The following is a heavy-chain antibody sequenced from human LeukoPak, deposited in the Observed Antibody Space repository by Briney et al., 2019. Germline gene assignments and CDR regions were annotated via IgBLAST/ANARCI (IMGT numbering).Heavy chain of an antibody. D-gene: IGHD3-10*01. CDR1: GFTFSSYE. CDR2: ISSGGSTI. V-gene: IGHV3-48*03. Sequence: GSLRLSCAASGFTFSSYEMNWVRQAPGKGLEWVSYISSGGSTIYYADSVRGRFTISRDNAKNSLYLQMNSLRAEDTAVYYCARAKLWFGDDYWGQGTLVTVSS. J-gene: IGHJ4*02. CDR3: ARAKLWFGDDY.